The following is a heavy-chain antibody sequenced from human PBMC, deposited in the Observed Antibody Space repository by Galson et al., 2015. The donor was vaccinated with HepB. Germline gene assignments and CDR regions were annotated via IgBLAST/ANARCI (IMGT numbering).Heavy chain of an antibody. D-gene: IGHD6-13*01. CDR2: IIPIFGTA. CDR1: GGTFSSYA. Sequence: SVKVSCKASGGTFSSYAISWVRQAPGQGLEWMGGIIPIFGTANYAQKFQGRVTITADESTSTAYMELSSLRSEDTAVYYCARLLAGRGSWFDPWGQGTLVTVSS. J-gene: IGHJ5*02. V-gene: IGHV1-69*13. CDR3: ARLLAGRGSWFDP.